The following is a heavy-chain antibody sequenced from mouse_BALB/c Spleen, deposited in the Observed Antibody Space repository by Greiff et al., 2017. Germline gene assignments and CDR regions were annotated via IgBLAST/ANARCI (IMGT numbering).Heavy chain of an antibody. Sequence: EVMLVESGGGLVKPGGSLKLSCAASGFTFSDYYMYWVRQTPEKRLEWVATISDGGSYTYYPDSVKGRFTISRDNAKNNLYLQMSSLKSEDTAMYYCARGEKYGNYDYAMDYWGQGTSVTVSS. CDR3: ARGEKYGNYDYAMDY. J-gene: IGHJ4*01. V-gene: IGHV5-4*02. CDR2: ISDGGSYT. CDR1: GFTFSDYY. D-gene: IGHD2-10*02.